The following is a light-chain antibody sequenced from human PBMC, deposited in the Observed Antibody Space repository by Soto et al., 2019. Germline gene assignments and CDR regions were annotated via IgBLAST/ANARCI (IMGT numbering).Light chain of an antibody. CDR1: QSVGRT. V-gene: IGKV3-15*01. J-gene: IGKJ2*01. CDR3: QQYNQWPPYT. Sequence: EIAMTQSPATLSVCPGERATLFCRASQSVGRTLAWYQQKPGQSPRLLVYGASTRATGTPARFSGSGSGTEFTITISSLQSEDVAVYYCQQYNQWPPYTFGQGTKVDIK. CDR2: GAS.